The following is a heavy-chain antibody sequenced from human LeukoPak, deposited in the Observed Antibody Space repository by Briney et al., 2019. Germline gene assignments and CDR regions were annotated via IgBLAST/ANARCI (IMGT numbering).Heavy chain of an antibody. J-gene: IGHJ4*02. V-gene: IGHV3-33*08. CDR1: GFTFSSYS. CDR3: ARVGGAWSYFDY. CDR2: IFYDGSNK. D-gene: IGHD2-21*02. Sequence: GGSLRLSCAASGFTFSSYSMSWVRQAPGKGLEWVAVIFYDGSNKYSADSVKGRFTISRDNSENTLFLQMNSLRAEDTAVYYCARVGGAWSYFDYWGQGTLVTVSS.